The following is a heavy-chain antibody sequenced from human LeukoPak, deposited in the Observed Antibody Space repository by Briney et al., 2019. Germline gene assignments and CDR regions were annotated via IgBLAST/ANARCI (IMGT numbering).Heavy chain of an antibody. Sequence: SETLSLTCTVSGYSISSGYYWGWIRQPPGKGLEWIGSIYHSGSTYYNPSLKSRVTISVDTSKNQFSLKMSSVTAADTAVYYCATSSRTYGSGSYSRFDYWGQGTLVTVSS. D-gene: IGHD3-10*01. J-gene: IGHJ4*02. CDR3: ATSSRTYGSGSYSRFDY. CDR2: IYHSGST. V-gene: IGHV4-38-2*02. CDR1: GYSISSGYY.